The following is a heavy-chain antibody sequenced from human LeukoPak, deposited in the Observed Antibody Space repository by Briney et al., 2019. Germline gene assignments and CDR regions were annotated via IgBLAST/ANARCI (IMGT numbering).Heavy chain of an antibody. V-gene: IGHV1-2*02. J-gene: IGHJ4*02. D-gene: IGHD2-15*01. CDR2: IRPSSGDT. CDR3: GGAEGSGLSDS. CDR1: GYTFTDHY. Sequence: ASVKVSCKASGYTFTDHYIQWMRQAPGQGLEWMGWIRPSSGDTLYAQKFQGRVTMTRDTSINTAYMEVSGLRSDDTAVYYCGGAEGSGLSDSWGQRTLVTVSS.